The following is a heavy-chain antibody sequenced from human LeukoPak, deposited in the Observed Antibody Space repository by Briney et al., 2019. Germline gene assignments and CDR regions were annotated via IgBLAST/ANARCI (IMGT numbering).Heavy chain of an antibody. J-gene: IGHJ5*02. CDR1: GGSFSGYY. Sequence: SETMSLTCAVYGGSFSGYYWSWIRQPPGKGLEWIGEINHSGSTNYNPSLKSRVTISVDTSKNQFSLKLSSVTAADTAVYYCARIRYGWSDPWGQGTLVTVSS. CDR2: INHSGST. V-gene: IGHV4-34*01. D-gene: IGHD1-14*01. CDR3: ARIRYGWSDP.